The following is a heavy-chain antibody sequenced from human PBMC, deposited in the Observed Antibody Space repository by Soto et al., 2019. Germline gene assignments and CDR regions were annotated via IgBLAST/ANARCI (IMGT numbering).Heavy chain of an antibody. D-gene: IGHD3-22*01. CDR3: ARCCYYDSSGYYYPNWFDP. Sequence: QLQLQESGSGLVKPSQTLPLTCAVSGGSISSGGYSWSWVRQPPGKGLEWIGYIYHSGNTYYNPSLKGRVTISVGRSKNQFSLKLRSVTAADTAVYYCARCCYYDSSGYYYPNWFDPWGQGTLVTVSS. V-gene: IGHV4-30-2*01. J-gene: IGHJ5*02. CDR2: IYHSGNT. CDR1: GGSISSGGYS.